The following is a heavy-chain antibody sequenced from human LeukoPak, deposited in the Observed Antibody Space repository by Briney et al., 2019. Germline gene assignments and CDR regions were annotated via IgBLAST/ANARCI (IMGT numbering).Heavy chain of an antibody. J-gene: IGHJ3*02. CDR1: GGSISSSNW. D-gene: IGHD6-19*01. Sequence: PSETLSLTCAVSGGSISSSNWWSWVRQPPGKGLERIGEIYHSGRTNYKPSLKSRVTISVDKSKDQFSLKLSSVTAADTAVYYCARVGALAGNDAFDIWGQGTMVSVSS. CDR2: IYHSGRT. CDR3: ARVGALAGNDAFDI. V-gene: IGHV4-4*02.